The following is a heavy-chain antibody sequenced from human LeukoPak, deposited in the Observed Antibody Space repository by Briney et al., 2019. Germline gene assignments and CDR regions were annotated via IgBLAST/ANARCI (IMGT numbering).Heavy chain of an antibody. CDR3: ARFDVVPAAAGRAFDI. J-gene: IGHJ3*02. V-gene: IGHV1-2*06. CDR1: GYTFTGYY. Sequence: EASVTVSCKASGYTFTGYYMHWVRQAPGQGLEWMGRINPNSGGTNYAQKLQGRVTMTRDTSISTAYMELRRLRSDDTAVYYCARFDVVPAAAGRAFDIWGQGTMVTVSS. D-gene: IGHD2-2*01. CDR2: INPNSGGT.